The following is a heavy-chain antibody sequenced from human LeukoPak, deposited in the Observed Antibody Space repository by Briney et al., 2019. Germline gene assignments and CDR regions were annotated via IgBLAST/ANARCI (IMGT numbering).Heavy chain of an antibody. Sequence: KPSETLSLTCAVYGGSFSGYYWSWIRQPPGKGLEWIGEINHSGSTNYNPSLKSRVTISVDTSKNQFSLKLSSVTAADTAVYYCARGRIAVYYYYYYWTSGAKGPRSPSP. CDR1: GGSFSGYY. J-gene: IGHJ6*03. V-gene: IGHV4-34*01. CDR3: ARGRIAVYYYYYYWTS. CDR2: INHSGST. D-gene: IGHD6-19*01.